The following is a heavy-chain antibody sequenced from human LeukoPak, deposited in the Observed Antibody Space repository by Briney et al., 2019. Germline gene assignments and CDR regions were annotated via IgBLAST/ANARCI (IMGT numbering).Heavy chain of an antibody. D-gene: IGHD6-13*01. V-gene: IGHV1-8*01. J-gene: IGHJ1*01. Sequence: ASVKVSCKASGYTFTSYDINWVRQAPGQGLEWMGWMNPNSGNTGYAQKFQGRVSMTRDTSTSTAYMELSSLTSEDTAVYYRARGGGSSWTQRGYFQYWGQGTLVTVSS. CDR1: GYTFTSYD. CDR3: ARGGGSSWTQRGYFQY. CDR2: MNPNSGNT.